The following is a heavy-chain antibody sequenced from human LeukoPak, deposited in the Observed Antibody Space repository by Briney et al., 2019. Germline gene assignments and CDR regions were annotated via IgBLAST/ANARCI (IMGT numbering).Heavy chain of an antibody. J-gene: IGHJ4*02. CDR1: GGSFSGYY. D-gene: IGHD3-9*01. CDR2: INHSGST. Sequence: SETLSLTCAVYGGSFSGYYWSWIRQPPGKGLEWIGEINHSGSTNYKPSLKSRVTISVDTSKNQFSLKLSSVTAADTAMYYCARGSGDYDILTGYYNPPSGFDYWGQGTLVTVSS. CDR3: ARGSGDYDILTGYYNPPSGFDY. V-gene: IGHV4-34*01.